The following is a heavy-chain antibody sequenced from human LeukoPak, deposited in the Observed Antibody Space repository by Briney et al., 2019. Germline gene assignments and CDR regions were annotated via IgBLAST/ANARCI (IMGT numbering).Heavy chain of an antibody. D-gene: IGHD3-10*01. CDR1: GGSISSYQ. V-gene: IGHV4-59*08. CDR3: AGHDYYGSGSYR. CDR2: MYYSGST. J-gene: IGHJ5*02. Sequence: PSETLSLTCTVSGGSISSYQWSWIRQPPGGGLEWIGYMYYSGSTKYNPSLKSRVTISGDTSKNQFSLKLISVTAADAAVYYCAGHDYYGSGSYRWGQGTLVTVSS.